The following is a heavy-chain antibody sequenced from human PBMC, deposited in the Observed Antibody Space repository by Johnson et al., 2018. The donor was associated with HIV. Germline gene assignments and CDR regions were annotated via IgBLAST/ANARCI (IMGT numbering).Heavy chain of an antibody. Sequence: QVQLVESGGGVVQPGRSLRLSCEASGFTFSSYAMHWVRQAPGKGLEWVAVISYDGSNTYYADSVKGRFPISRDNSKNSLYLQMNSLRAGDTAVYYCARETVTSGAFDIWGQGTMVTVSS. CDR1: GFTFSSYA. CDR3: ARETVTSGAFDI. J-gene: IGHJ3*02. D-gene: IGHD4-11*01. CDR2: ISYDGSNT. V-gene: IGHV3-30*14.